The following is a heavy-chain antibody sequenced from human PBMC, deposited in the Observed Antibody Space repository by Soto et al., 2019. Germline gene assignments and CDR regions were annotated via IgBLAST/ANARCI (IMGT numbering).Heavy chain of an antibody. J-gene: IGHJ4*02. D-gene: IGHD3-22*01. CDR3: ARGPFHENSNFDF. CDR2: INPNSGVT. CDR1: GYTVTGYY. Sequence: ASVKVSCKGSGYTVTGYYMHWVRQAPGQGLEWMGWINPNSGVTHFAQKFQGRVTLTRDTSISTTYMELSSLRSDDTAVYYCARGPFHENSNFDFWGQGNLVTVSS. V-gene: IGHV1-2*02.